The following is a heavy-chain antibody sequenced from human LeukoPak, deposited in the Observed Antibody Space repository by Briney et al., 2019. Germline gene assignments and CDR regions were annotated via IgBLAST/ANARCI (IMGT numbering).Heavy chain of an antibody. CDR1: GYGFTDYY. D-gene: IGHD3-10*01. CDR2: VDPDDGEA. V-gene: IGHV1-69-2*01. J-gene: IGHJ4*02. Sequence: ASVNISCKASGYGFTDYYIYWVQQAPGKGLEWLGRVDPDDGEAVYADKFKDRLSMTADKSTNTAYMELTSLTSADTAVYFCVTDTQVALGDIITFREYWGQGALVTVSS. CDR3: VTDTQVALGDIITFREY.